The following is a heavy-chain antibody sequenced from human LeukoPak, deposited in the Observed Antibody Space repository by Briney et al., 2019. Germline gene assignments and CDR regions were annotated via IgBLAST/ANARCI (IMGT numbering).Heavy chain of an antibody. CDR2: TYYRSKWYT. CDR3: ASEYSGTYHYFDY. Sequence: SQTLSLTCAIAGERVSSNSAAWNWIRQSPSRGFEWLGRTYYRSKWYTDYAVSVKSRITINPDTSKNHCSLQLNSVTPEDTAVYYCASEYSGTYHYFDYWGQGTLVTVSS. D-gene: IGHD1-26*01. J-gene: IGHJ4*02. CDR1: GERVSSNSAA. V-gene: IGHV6-1*01.